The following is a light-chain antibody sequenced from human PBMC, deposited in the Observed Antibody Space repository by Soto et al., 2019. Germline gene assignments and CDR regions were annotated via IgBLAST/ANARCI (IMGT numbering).Light chain of an antibody. Sequence: QPVLTQPPSASGTPGQRVTISCSGSSSNIGSNTVNWYQQLPGTAPKLLIYSNNQRPSGVPDRFSGSKSATSSSLAISGRQSEDEADYYCAAWDDSLNGVVFGGGTKVTVL. J-gene: IGLJ2*01. CDR1: SSNIGSNT. CDR2: SNN. CDR3: AAWDDSLNGVV. V-gene: IGLV1-44*01.